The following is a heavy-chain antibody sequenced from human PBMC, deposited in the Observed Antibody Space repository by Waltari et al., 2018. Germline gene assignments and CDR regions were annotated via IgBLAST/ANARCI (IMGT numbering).Heavy chain of an antibody. CDR1: GGTFSSYA. D-gene: IGHD1-26*01. V-gene: IGHV1-69*01. J-gene: IGHJ4*02. CDR3: ASPSDLYSGSYYPYFDY. CDR2: IIPIFGTA. Sequence: QVQLVQSGAEVKKPGSSVKVSCKASGGTFSSYAISRVRKAPGQGLEGMGGIIPIFGTANYAQKFQGRVTITADESTSTAYMELSSLRSEDTAMYYCASPSDLYSGSYYPYFDYWGQGTLVTVSS.